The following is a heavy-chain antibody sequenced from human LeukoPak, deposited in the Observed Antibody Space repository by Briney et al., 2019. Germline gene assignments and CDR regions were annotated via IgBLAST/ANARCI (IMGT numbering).Heavy chain of an antibody. J-gene: IGHJ6*03. CDR3: AKGRSSTSYYYMDV. D-gene: IGHD2-2*01. CDR2: IWDDGSNK. Sequence: PGGSLRLSCAASGFTFSSYGMHWVRQAPGKGLEWVAVIWDDGSNKYYADSVKGRFTISRDNSKNTLYLQMNSLRAEDTAVYYCAKGRSSTSYYYMDVWGKGTTVTVSS. CDR1: GFTFSSYG. V-gene: IGHV3-33*06.